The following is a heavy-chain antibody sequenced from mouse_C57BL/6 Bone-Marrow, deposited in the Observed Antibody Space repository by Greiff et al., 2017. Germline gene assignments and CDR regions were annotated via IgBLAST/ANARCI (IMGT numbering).Heavy chain of an antibody. CDR3: ARGGLRRMDY. J-gene: IGHJ4*01. D-gene: IGHD2-4*01. Sequence: QVHVKQSGAELVRPGTSVKVSCKASGYAFTNYLIEWVKQRPGQGLAWIGVINPGSGGTNYNEKFKGKATLTADKSSSTAYMQLSSLTSEDSAVYFCARGGLRRMDYWGQGTSVTVSS. V-gene: IGHV1-54*01. CDR2: INPGSGGT. CDR1: GYAFTNYL.